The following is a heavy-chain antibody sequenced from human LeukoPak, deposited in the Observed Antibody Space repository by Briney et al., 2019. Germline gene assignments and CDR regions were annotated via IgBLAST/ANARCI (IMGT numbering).Heavy chain of an antibody. D-gene: IGHD2/OR15-2a*01. CDR2: INPSGGST. CDR3: ARDPTPEYLHAQALYYFDY. J-gene: IGHJ4*02. Sequence: ASVKVSCKASGYTFTSYYMHWVRQAPGQGLEWTGIINPSGGSTSYAQKFQGRVTMTRDTSTSTVYMELSSLRSEDTAVYYCARDPTPEYLHAQALYYFDYWGQGTLVTVSS. CDR1: GYTFTSYY. V-gene: IGHV1-46*01.